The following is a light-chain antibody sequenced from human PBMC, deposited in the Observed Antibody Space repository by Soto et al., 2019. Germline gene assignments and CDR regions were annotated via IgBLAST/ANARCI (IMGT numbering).Light chain of an antibody. CDR1: VLAKKY. J-gene: IGLJ3*02. CDR3: YSVGDKNLV. Sequence: SYELTQPSSVSVSPGQTAKITCSGDVLAKKYARWFQQKAGQAPVLLIYKDSERPSGIPERFSGSSSETTVTLTVSGAQIEDEADYYCYSVGDKNLVFGGGTKLTVL. V-gene: IGLV3-27*01. CDR2: KDS.